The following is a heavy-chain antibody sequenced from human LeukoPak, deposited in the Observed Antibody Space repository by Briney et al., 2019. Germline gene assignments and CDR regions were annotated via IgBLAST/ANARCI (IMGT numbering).Heavy chain of an antibody. CDR1: GFTFRDSN. V-gene: IGHV3-48*04. CDR2: TSSSSSTI. CDR3: ARLRYYGMDV. J-gene: IGHJ6*02. Sequence: GGSLRLSCAASGFTFRDSNMNWVRQAPGKGLEWVSYTSSSSSTIYYADSVKSRFTISRDNAKNSLYLQMNSLRAEDTAVYYCARLRYYGMDVWGQGTTVTVSS.